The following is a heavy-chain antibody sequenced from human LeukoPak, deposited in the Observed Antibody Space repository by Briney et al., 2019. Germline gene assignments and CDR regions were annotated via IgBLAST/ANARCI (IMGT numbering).Heavy chain of an antibody. V-gene: IGHV1-69*05. CDR2: SIPIFGTA. D-gene: IGHD5-24*01. CDR1: GGTFSIYA. Sequence: ASVKVSCTASGGTFSIYAISWVRQGPGQGLEWIGGSIPIFGTANYAQKFQGRVTTTTDESTSTAYMELSSLRSEDTAVYYCARGVSVEMATIEDWFDPWGQGTLVTVSS. CDR3: ARGVSVEMATIEDWFDP. J-gene: IGHJ5*02.